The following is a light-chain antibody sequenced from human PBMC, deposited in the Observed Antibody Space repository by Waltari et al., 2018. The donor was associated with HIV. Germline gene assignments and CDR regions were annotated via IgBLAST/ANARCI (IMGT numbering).Light chain of an antibody. V-gene: IGLV3-1*01. CDR2: QDN. CDR3: QAWGSSTSGV. CDR1: ELGDKY. J-gene: IGLJ2*01. Sequence: SYEVTQPPSVAVSPGQTASITCSGYELGDKYTCWYQQKPGQSPLLVIYQDNKRPSGLPGRFSGSSSGHTATLTISGTLPVDEADYYCQAWGSSTSGVFGRGTKLTVL.